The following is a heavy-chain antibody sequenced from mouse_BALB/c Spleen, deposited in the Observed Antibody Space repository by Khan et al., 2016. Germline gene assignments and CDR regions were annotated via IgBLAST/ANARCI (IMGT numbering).Heavy chain of an antibody. V-gene: IGHV1-4*01. D-gene: IGHD2-3*01. J-gene: IGHJ2*01. Sequence: QVQLQQSGAELARPGASVKMSCKASGYTFTIYTMHWVKQRPGQGLEWIGYINPSSGYTNYNQKFKDKATLTADKSSSTAYMQLSSLTSEDSAVDFCARSRRMGGYYLFDYWGQGTTLTVSS. CDR3: ARSRRMGGYYLFDY. CDR2: INPSSGYT. CDR1: GYTFTIYT.